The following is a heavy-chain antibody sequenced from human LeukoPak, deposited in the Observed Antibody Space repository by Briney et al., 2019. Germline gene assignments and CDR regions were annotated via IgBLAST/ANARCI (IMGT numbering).Heavy chain of an antibody. Sequence: GGSLRLSCAASGFTFSSYEMAWVRQPPGKGLGWLSCISSGGTTIYYADSVKGRFTISRDNAKNSLYLQVGSLRAEDTVVYYCARYSSPINWGQGTLVTVSS. CDR3: ARYSSPIN. D-gene: IGHD3-22*01. J-gene: IGHJ4*02. CDR1: GFTFSSYE. CDR2: ISSGGTTI. V-gene: IGHV3-48*03.